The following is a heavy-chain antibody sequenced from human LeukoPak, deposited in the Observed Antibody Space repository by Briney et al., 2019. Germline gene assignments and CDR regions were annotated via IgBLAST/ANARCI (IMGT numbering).Heavy chain of an antibody. CDR2: ISAYNGNT. D-gene: IGHD3-22*01. Sequence: GASVKVSCKASGYSFTSYGISWVRQAPGQGLEWMGWISAYNGNTNYAQKLQGRVTISVDTSKNQFSLKLSSVTAADTAVYYCARDPGGYYDSSGYYPHPHDAFDIWGQGTMVTVSS. CDR1: GYSFTSYG. V-gene: IGHV1-18*01. J-gene: IGHJ3*02. CDR3: ARDPGGYYDSSGYYPHPHDAFDI.